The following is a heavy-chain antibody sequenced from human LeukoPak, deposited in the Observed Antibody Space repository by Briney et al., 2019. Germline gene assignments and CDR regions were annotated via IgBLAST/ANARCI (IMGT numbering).Heavy chain of an antibody. CDR1: GFTFSSYA. CDR2: ISGSGGST. CDR3: AKQSAGSAAWYSLHYDF. V-gene: IGHV3-23*01. Sequence: GGSLRLSCAASGFTFSSYAMSWVRQAPGKGLEWVSAISGSGGSTYYADSVKGRFTISRDNSKDTLYLQMNGLRAEDTAVYFCAKQSAGSAAWYSLHYDFWGQGTLVTVSS. J-gene: IGHJ4*02. D-gene: IGHD6-13*01.